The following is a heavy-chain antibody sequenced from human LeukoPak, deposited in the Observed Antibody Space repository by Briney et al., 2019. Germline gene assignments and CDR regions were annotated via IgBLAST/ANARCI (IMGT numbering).Heavy chain of an antibody. CDR3: AKNGIDSGWYESFDH. J-gene: IGHJ4*02. D-gene: IGHD6-19*01. CDR2: INGGGEGP. V-gene: IGHV3-23*01. Sequence: GGSLRLSCAASGFTFSSSAMSWVRQAPRKGLEWVSTINGGGEGPHYADSVMGRFTVSRDNSKNTLYLQMTSLRAEDTATYYCAKNGIDSGWYESFDHWGQGTLVTVSS. CDR1: GFTFSSSA.